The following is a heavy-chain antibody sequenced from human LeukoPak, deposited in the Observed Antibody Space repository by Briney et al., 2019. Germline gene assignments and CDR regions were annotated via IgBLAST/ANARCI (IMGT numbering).Heavy chain of an antibody. CDR3: ARAGRGTSSRALDY. D-gene: IGHD1-1*01. CDR2: INDSGST. J-gene: IGHJ4*02. Sequence: PSETLSLTCAISGGSFTDYYWSWIRQPPGKGVEWIGDINDSGSTNSSPSLKSRVVISLDTSKSQLSLKLSPVTAADTATYFCARAGRGTSSRALDYWGQGTLVTVSS. CDR1: GGSFTDYY. V-gene: IGHV4-34*01.